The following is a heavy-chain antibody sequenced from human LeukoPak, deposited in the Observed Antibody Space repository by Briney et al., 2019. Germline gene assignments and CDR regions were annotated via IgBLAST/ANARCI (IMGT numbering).Heavy chain of an antibody. D-gene: IGHD3-3*01. CDR3: ARSGIGVVIDSTNWFDP. Sequence: SETLSLTCTVSGGSISSGSYYWSWIRQPAGKGLEWIERIYTSGSTNYNPSLKSRVTISVDTSKNQFSLKLSSVTAADTAVYYCARSGIGVVIDSTNWFDPWGQGTLVTVSS. CDR2: IYTSGST. V-gene: IGHV4-61*02. J-gene: IGHJ5*02. CDR1: GGSISSGSYY.